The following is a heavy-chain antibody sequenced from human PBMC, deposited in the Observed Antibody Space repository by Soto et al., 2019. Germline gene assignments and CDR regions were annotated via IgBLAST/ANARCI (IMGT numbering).Heavy chain of an antibody. CDR3: ARNYYDSSGYGY. Sequence: SETLSLTCAVYGGSFSGYYWSWIRQPPGKGLEWIGEINHSGSTNYNPSLKSRVTISVDTSKNQFSLKLSSVTAADTAVYYCARNYYDSSGYGYWGQGTLVTVSS. D-gene: IGHD3-22*01. CDR2: INHSGST. V-gene: IGHV4-34*01. J-gene: IGHJ4*02. CDR1: GGSFSGYY.